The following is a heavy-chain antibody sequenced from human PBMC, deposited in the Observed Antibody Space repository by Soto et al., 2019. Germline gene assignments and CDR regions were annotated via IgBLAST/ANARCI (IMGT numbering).Heavy chain of an antibody. Sequence: PGGSLRLSCEPSGFTLSSYAMSWVRQAQGKGLEWISVISGSGGATYFADSVKGRFVISRDNSKNTLYLQMNSLRAEDTAIYYCAKATLRVVHPLVFDYWGQGSLVTVSS. CDR1: GFTLSSYA. CDR2: ISGSGGAT. J-gene: IGHJ4*02. V-gene: IGHV3-23*01. D-gene: IGHD3-3*01. CDR3: AKATLRVVHPLVFDY.